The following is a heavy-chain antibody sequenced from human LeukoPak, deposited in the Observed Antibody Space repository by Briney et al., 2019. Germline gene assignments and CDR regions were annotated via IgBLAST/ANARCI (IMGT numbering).Heavy chain of an antibody. CDR1: GFSISTFY. CDR2: LYHSGTT. CDR3: ARDYYDTSGYSRDAFDF. V-gene: IGHV4-38-2*02. D-gene: IGHD3-22*01. Sequence: SETLSLTCAVSGFSISTFYWAWIRQPPGKGLEWIGSLYHSGTTYYNPPLKSRVSISVDMPKNQFSLKLSSVTAADTAVYYCARDYYDTSGYSRDAFDFWGQGTMVTVSS. J-gene: IGHJ3*01.